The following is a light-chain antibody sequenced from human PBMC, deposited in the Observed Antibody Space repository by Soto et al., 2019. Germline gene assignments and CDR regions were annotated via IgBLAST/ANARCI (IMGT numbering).Light chain of an antibody. CDR3: QQYYATPYT. CDR2: WAS. Sequence: DIVMTQSPDSLAVSLGVRATINCKSSQSVLYSSNNKNYLAWYQQKPGQPPKFLIYWASTRESGVPDRFSGSGSGTDFTLTINSLQAEDVAVYYCQQYYATPYTFGQGTKLEIK. CDR1: QSVLYSSNNKNY. V-gene: IGKV4-1*01. J-gene: IGKJ2*01.